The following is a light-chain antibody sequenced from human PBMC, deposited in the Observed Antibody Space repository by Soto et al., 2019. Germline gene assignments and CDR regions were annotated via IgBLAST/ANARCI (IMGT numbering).Light chain of an antibody. Sequence: EIVMTQSPATLSVSPGEGASLSCRASQSVGSNLAWYQQIPGQSPRLLMYEASTRAPGIPDRFSGSGSGSEFTLTISSLQSKDFALYSCQQYDSWPLTFGGGTKVEIK. CDR1: QSVGSN. V-gene: IGKV3D-15*01. J-gene: IGKJ4*01. CDR2: EAS. CDR3: QQYDSWPLT.